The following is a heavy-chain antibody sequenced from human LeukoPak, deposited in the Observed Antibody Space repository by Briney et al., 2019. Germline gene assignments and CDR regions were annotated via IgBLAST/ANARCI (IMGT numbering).Heavy chain of an antibody. V-gene: IGHV3-9*01. D-gene: IGHD5-18*01. Sequence: GGSLRLSCAASGFTFDDYAMHWVRQAPGKGLEWVSGISWNSGSIGYADSVKGRFTISRDNAKNPLYLQMNSLRAEDTALYYCAKSRIQLWYSPFDYWGQGTLVTVSS. J-gene: IGHJ4*02. CDR1: GFTFDDYA. CDR2: ISWNSGSI. CDR3: AKSRIQLWYSPFDY.